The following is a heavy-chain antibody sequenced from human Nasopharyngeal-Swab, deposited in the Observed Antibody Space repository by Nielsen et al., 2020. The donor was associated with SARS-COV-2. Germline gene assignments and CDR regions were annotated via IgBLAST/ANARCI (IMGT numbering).Heavy chain of an antibody. Sequence: GESLKISCAASGFTFSSYAMQLVRQAPGKGLEWVAVISYDGSNKYYADSVKGRFTISRDNSKNTLYLQMNSLRAEDTAVYYCAREGRGGKNWFDPWGQGTLVTVSS. J-gene: IGHJ5*02. CDR3: AREGRGGKNWFDP. CDR1: GFTFSSYA. D-gene: IGHD4-23*01. CDR2: ISYDGSNK. V-gene: IGHV3-30-3*01.